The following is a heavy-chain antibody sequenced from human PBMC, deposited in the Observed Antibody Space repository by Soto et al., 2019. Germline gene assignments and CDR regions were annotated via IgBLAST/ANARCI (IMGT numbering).Heavy chain of an antibody. J-gene: IGHJ4*02. CDR3: ARDPHCSSTTCPFDY. CDR1: GGSISSSTW. D-gene: IGHD2-2*01. Sequence: PSETLSLTCSVSGGSISSSTWWSWVRQPPGKGLEWIGEISHSVNTDYNPSLKSRVIISVDKSKNQVSLKLSSVTVADTAVYYCARDPHCSSTTCPFDYWGQGTLVTVSS. CDR2: ISHSVNT. V-gene: IGHV4-4*02.